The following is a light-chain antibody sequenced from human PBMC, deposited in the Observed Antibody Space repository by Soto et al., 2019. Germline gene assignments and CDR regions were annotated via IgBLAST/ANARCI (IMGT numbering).Light chain of an antibody. CDR3: QSYDSSLSVV. CDR1: SSNIGAGYD. CDR2: GNT. V-gene: IGLV1-40*01. Sequence: VLTQPPSVSGAPGQRVTISCTGSSSNIGAGYDVHWYHQLPGTAPKLLIYGNTNRPSGVPDRFSGSKSGTSASLAITGLQAEDEADYYCQSYDSSLSVVFGGGTKLTVL. J-gene: IGLJ2*01.